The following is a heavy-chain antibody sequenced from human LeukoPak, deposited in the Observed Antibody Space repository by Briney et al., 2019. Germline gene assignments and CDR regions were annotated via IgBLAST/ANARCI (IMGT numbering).Heavy chain of an antibody. CDR2: IHSDGNST. J-gene: IGHJ4*02. V-gene: IGHV3-74*01. CDR1: GFTFSSYW. CDR3: AKDWAASIAARPGRALDY. D-gene: IGHD6-6*01. Sequence: GGSLRLSCAASGFTFSSYWMHWVRQAPGKGLVWVSRIHSDGNSTNYADSVKGRFTISRDNAKNTLYLQMNSLRAEDTAVYYCAKDWAASIAARPGRALDYWGQGTLVTVSS.